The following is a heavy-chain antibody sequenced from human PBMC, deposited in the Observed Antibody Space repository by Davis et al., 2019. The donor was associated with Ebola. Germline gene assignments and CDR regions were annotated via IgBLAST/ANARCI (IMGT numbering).Heavy chain of an antibody. CDR2: ITHGGNP. J-gene: IGHJ6*02. CDR1: GGPFTGYY. V-gene: IGHV4-34*01. D-gene: IGHD6-6*01. CDR3: ARLGAAHRDYYYAMDV. Sequence: MPGGSLRLSCAVYGGPFTGYYWNWIRQPPGKGLEWIGEITHGGNPNLNPSLKSRVSISVDTSKKQFSLRLISVAAADTAVYYCARLGAAHRDYYYAMDVWGQGTTVTVSS.